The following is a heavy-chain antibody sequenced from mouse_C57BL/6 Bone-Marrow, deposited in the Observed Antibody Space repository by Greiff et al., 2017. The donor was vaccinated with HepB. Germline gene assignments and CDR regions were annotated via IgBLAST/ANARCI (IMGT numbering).Heavy chain of an antibody. J-gene: IGHJ4*01. V-gene: IGHV1-52*01. Sequence: PGASLVRPGSSVKLSCKASGSTFTSYWMHWVKQRPIQGLEWIGNIDPSDSETHYNQKFKDKATLTVDKSSSTAYMQLSSLTSEDSAVYYCARITTVVGGDAMDYWGQGTSVTVSS. D-gene: IGHD1-1*01. CDR2: IDPSDSET. CDR3: ARITTVVGGDAMDY. CDR1: GSTFTSYW.